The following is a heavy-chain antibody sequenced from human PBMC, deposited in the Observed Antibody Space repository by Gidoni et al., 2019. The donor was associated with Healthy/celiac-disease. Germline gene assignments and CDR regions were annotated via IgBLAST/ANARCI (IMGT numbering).Heavy chain of an antibody. CDR1: GGSFSGYY. D-gene: IGHD2-21*02. CDR2: INHSGST. CDR3: ARGPPIVVVTANHFDY. V-gene: IGHV4-34*01. J-gene: IGHJ4*02. Sequence: QVQLQQWGAGLLKPSETLSLTCAVYGGSFSGYYWSWIRQPPGKGLEWIVEINHSGSTNYNPSLKSRVTISVDTSTNQFSLKLSSVTAADTAVYYCARGPPIVVVTANHFDYWGQGTLVTVSS.